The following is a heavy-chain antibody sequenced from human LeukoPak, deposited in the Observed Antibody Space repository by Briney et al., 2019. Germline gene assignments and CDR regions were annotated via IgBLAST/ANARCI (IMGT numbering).Heavy chain of an antibody. CDR3: AKGFQLLYSFQH. D-gene: IGHD2-2*02. CDR1: GFTFSSYG. J-gene: IGHJ1*01. Sequence: GGSLRLSCAASGFTFSSYGMHWVRQAPGKGLEGVAFIRYDGSNKYYAASVKGRFTISRDNSKNTLYLQMNSLRAEDTAVYYCAKGFQLLYSFQHWGQGTLVTVSS. CDR2: IRYDGSNK. V-gene: IGHV3-30*02.